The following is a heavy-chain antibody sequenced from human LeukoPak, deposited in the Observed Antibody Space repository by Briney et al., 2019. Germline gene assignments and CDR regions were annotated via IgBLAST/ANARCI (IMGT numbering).Heavy chain of an antibody. D-gene: IGHD3-9*01. CDR1: GFSLSTSGVG. CDR2: IYWDDDK. CDR3: AHSNYGILTGYPSLDYYYGMDV. Sequence: SGPTLVKPTQTLTLTCTFSGFSLSTSGVGVGWIRQPPGKALEWLALIYWDDDKRYSPSLKSRLTITKDTSKNQVVLTMTNMDPVDTATYYCAHSNYGILTGYPSLDYYYGMDVWGKGTTVTVSS. J-gene: IGHJ6*04. V-gene: IGHV2-5*02.